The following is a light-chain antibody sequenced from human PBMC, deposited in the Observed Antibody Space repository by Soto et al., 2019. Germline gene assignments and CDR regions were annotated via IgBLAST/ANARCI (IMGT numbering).Light chain of an antibody. CDR1: QSISSY. CDR2: AAS. J-gene: IGKJ1*01. Sequence: DIQMTQSPSPLSASVGDRVTITCRASQSISSYLNWYQQKPGKAPDLLIYAASSLQSGVPSRFSGSGSGTDFTLTISSLQPEDFATYYCQQSYSTPWTFGQGTKVDIK. V-gene: IGKV1-39*01. CDR3: QQSYSTPWT.